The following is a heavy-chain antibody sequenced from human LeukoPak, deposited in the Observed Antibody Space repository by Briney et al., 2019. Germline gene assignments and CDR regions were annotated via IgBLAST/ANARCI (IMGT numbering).Heavy chain of an antibody. Sequence: GGSLRLSCAASEFTFSGYTMNWVRQAPGKGVEWVSSMSSSGRYIKYADSVKGRFTISRDNANNSLYLQMNSLRAEDTAVYCCARRITGYCSSTSCYEVDVPNWFDPWGQGTLVTVSS. CDR2: MSSSGRYI. D-gene: IGHD2-2*01. J-gene: IGHJ5*02. CDR1: EFTFSGYT. CDR3: ARRITGYCSSTSCYEVDVPNWFDP. V-gene: IGHV3-21*01.